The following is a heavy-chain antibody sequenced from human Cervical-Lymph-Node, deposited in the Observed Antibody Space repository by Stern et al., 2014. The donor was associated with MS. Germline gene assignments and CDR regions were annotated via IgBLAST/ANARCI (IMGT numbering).Heavy chain of an antibody. CDR2: ISYDGSNR. V-gene: IGHV3-30*01. CDR3: AREFISIDQYSSGWCPYFDY. J-gene: IGHJ4*02. CDR1: GFTFSRYA. Sequence: QVQLVESGGGAVPPGRSLRLSCAASGFTFSRYAMPWVRPAPGKGLQWVAVISYDGSNRYYADSVKGRFTISRDKSKNTLYLQMNSLRAEDTAVYYCAREFISIDQYSSGWCPYFDYWGQGTLVTVSS. D-gene: IGHD6-19*01.